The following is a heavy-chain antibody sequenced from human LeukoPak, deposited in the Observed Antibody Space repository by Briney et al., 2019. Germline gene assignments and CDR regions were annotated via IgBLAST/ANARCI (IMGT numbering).Heavy chain of an antibody. D-gene: IGHD3-22*01. CDR3: ASHYDIQGDAFDI. Sequence: KAGGSLRLSCAASGFTFSSYSMNWVRQAPGKGLEWVSSISSSSSYIYYADSVKGRFTISRDNSKNTLYLQMNSLRAEDTAVYYCASHYDIQGDAFDIWGQGTLVTVSS. CDR2: ISSSSSYI. V-gene: IGHV3-21*04. CDR1: GFTFSSYS. J-gene: IGHJ3*02.